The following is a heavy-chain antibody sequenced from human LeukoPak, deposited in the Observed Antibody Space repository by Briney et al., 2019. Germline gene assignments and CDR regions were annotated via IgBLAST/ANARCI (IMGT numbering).Heavy chain of an antibody. V-gene: IGHV1-18*01. Sequence: ASVKVSCKASGYTFTSYGISWVRQAPGQGLEWMGWISAYNGNTNYAQKLRGRVTMTTDTSTSTAYMELRSLRSDDTAVYYCARDLKLPKYYYDSSGYYYGLGYWGQGTLVTVSS. CDR2: ISAYNGNT. CDR3: ARDLKLPKYYYDSSGYYYGLGY. D-gene: IGHD3-22*01. J-gene: IGHJ4*02. CDR1: GYTFTSYG.